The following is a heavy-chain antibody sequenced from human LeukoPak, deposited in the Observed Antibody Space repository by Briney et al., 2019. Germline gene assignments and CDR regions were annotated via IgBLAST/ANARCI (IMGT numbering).Heavy chain of an antibody. CDR3: ARSSGWYHRGPDYYYYYMDV. D-gene: IGHD6-19*01. CDR1: GFTFSTFA. J-gene: IGHJ6*03. V-gene: IGHV3-21*01. CDR2: IFPSGGEI. Sequence: GGSLRLSCAASGFTFSTFAMVWVRQPPGKGLEWVSSIFPSGGEIHYADSVRGRFTISRDNAKNSLYLQMNSLRAEDTAIYYCARSSGWYHRGPDYYYYYMDVWGKGTTVTVS.